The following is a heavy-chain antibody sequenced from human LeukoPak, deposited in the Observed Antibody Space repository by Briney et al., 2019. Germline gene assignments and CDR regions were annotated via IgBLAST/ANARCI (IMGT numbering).Heavy chain of an antibody. CDR1: GGTFSSYA. J-gene: IGHJ6*02. Sequence: SVKVSCKASGGTFSSYAISWVRQAPGQGLEWMGGIIPIFGTANYAQKFQGRVTITADESTSTAYMELSSLRSEDTAVYYCARGSGYYDSGGLYYYYGMDVWGQGTTVTVSS. D-gene: IGHD3-22*01. V-gene: IGHV1-69*13. CDR2: IIPIFGTA. CDR3: ARGSGYYDSGGLYYYYGMDV.